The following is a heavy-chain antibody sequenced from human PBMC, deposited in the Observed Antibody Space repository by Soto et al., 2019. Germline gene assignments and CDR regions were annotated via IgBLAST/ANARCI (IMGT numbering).Heavy chain of an antibody. CDR3: ARDGNEITFGGVIAPHY. D-gene: IGHD3-16*02. V-gene: IGHV1-3*01. CDR1: GYTFTSYA. Sequence: GASVKVSCKASGYTFTSYAMHWVRQAPGQRLEWMGWINAGNGNTKYSQKFQGRVTITRDTSTSTVYMELSSLRSEDTAVYYCARDGNEITFGGVIAPHYWGQGTLVTVSS. CDR2: INAGNGNT. J-gene: IGHJ4*02.